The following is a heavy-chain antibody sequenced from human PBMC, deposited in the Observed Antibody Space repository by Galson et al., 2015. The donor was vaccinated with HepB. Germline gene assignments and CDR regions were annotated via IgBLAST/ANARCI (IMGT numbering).Heavy chain of an antibody. CDR1: GFTFSGYW. J-gene: IGHJ4*02. CDR3: ARGATYSYGLFDY. Sequence: SLRLSCAASGFTFSGYWMHWVRQAPGKGLVWVSRINSDGTSTTYADSVKGRITISRDNAKSTLYVQMNSLRAEDTAVYYCARGATYSYGLFDYWGQGTLVTVSS. V-gene: IGHV3-74*01. D-gene: IGHD5-18*01. CDR2: INSDGTST.